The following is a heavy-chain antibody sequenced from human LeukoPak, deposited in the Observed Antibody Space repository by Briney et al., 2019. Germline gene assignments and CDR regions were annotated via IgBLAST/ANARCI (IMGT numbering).Heavy chain of an antibody. D-gene: IGHD4-11*01. J-gene: IGHJ4*02. CDR2: ISDYSGNT. Sequence: ASVKVSCKASGYSLSSNGISWARQAPGQGLEWMGWISDYSGNTKYAQNFQDRVILTTDRSTNTAYMELRSLRSDDTAVYYCAREGATDYYFDPWGQGTLVTVSS. V-gene: IGHV1-18*01. CDR3: AREGATDYYFDP. CDR1: GYSLSSNG.